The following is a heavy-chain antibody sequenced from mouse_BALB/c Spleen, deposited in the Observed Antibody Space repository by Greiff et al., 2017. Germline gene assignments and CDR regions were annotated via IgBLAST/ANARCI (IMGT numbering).Heavy chain of an antibody. CDR2: INPSNGRT. CDR3: ARDYGSSSFDY. CDR1: GYTFTSYW. J-gene: IGHJ2*01. D-gene: IGHD1-1*01. V-gene: IGHV1S81*02. Sequence: QVQLQQPGAELVKPGASVKLSCKASGYTFTSYWMHWVKQRPGQGLEWIGEINPSNGRTNYNEKFKSKATLTVDKSSSTAYMQLSSLTSEDSAVYYCARDYGSSSFDYWGQGTTRTVSS.